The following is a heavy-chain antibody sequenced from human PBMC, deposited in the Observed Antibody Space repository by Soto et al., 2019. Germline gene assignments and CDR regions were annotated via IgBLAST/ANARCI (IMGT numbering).Heavy chain of an antibody. CDR3: ACTHIVLVPAAMPTDFYY. CDR1: GGTFSSYA. J-gene: IGHJ4*02. Sequence: SVKASCKAFGGTFSSYAISWVRQAPGQGLEWMGGIIPIFGTANYAQKFQGRVTITADESTSTAYMELSSLRSEDTAVYYFACTHIVLVPAAMPTDFYYWGQGTLVTVSS. CDR2: IIPIFGTA. V-gene: IGHV1-69*13. D-gene: IGHD2-2*01.